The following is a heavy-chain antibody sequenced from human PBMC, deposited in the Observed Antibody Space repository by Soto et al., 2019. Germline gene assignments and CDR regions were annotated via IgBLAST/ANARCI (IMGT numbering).Heavy chain of an antibody. CDR1: GGSISSGGYY. J-gene: IGHJ3*02. V-gene: IGHV4-31*02. CDR3: ARERITMIVGVRGLEGHDAFDI. Sequence: PSETLSLTCTVSGGSISSGGYYWRWIRQHPGKGLERIGYIYYSGSTYYNPSLKSRVTISVDTPKNQFSLKLSSVTAADTAVYYCARERITMIVGVRGLEGHDAFDIWGQGTMVTVSS. CDR2: IYYSGST. D-gene: IGHD3-22*01.